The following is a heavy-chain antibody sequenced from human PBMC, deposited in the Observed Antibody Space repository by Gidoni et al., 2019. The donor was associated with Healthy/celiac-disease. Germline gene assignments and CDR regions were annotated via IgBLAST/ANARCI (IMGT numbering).Heavy chain of an antibody. D-gene: IGHD5-12*01. V-gene: IGHV4-39*01. CDR3: ARSKGYVDAFDI. J-gene: IGHJ3*02. Sequence: QLQLQESGPGLVKPSETLSLTCTVSGGSISSSSYYWGWIRQPPGKGLEWIGSIYYSGSTYYNPSLKSRVTISVDTSKNQFSLKLSSVTAADTAVYYCARSKGYVDAFDIWGQGTMVTVSS. CDR2: IYYSGST. CDR1: GGSISSSSYY.